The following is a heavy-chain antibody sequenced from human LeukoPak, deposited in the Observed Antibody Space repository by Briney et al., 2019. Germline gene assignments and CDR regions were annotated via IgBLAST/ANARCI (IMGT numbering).Heavy chain of an antibody. CDR2: IYNDGSST. V-gene: IGHV3-74*01. CDR1: GFTFSSYL. Sequence: GGSLRLSCVASGFTFSSYLMQWFRQTPEKGLVSVSYIYNDGSSTSYADSVKGRFTISRDNAKNTLYLQMNSLRAEDTAIYYCVRDYHYYIDVWGKGTTVIVSS. CDR3: VRDYHYYIDV. J-gene: IGHJ6*03.